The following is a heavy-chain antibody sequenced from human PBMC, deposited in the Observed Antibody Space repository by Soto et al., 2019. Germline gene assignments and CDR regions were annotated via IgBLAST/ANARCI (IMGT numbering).Heavy chain of an antibody. CDR2: IKQDGSEK. CDR3: ASSLVRWGTTDKY. CDR1: GFTFSSYW. D-gene: IGHD7-27*01. V-gene: IGHV3-7*01. J-gene: IGHJ4*02. Sequence: PGGSLRLSCAASGFTFSSYWMSWVRQAPGEGLEWVANIKQDGSEKYYVDSVKGRFTISRDNAKNSLYLQMNSLRAEDTAVYYCASSLVRWGTTDKYWGQGTLVTVSS.